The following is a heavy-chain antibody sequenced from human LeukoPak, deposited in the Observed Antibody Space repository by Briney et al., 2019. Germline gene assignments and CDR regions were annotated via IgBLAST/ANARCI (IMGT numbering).Heavy chain of an antibody. V-gene: IGHV4-59*01. D-gene: IGHD3-22*01. CDR3: ARATWLPVGLYYYDSSGYYYYFDY. J-gene: IGHJ4*02. CDR2: IYYSGST. Sequence: SETLSLTCTVSGGSISSDYWSWIRQPPGKGLGWIGYIYYSGSTNYNPSLKSRVTISVDTSKNQFSLKLSSVTAADTAVYYCARATWLPVGLYYYDSSGYYYYFDYWGQGTLVTVSS. CDR1: GGSISSDY.